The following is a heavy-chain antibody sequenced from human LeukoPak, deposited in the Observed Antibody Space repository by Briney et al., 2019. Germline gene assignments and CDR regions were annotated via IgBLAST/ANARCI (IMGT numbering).Heavy chain of an antibody. J-gene: IGHJ4*02. CDR3: ARKSASGNYPLDY. CDR2: ISADSAAT. CDR1: GFNFGSYS. D-gene: IGHD3-10*01. Sequence: GGSLRLSCAASGFNFGSYSMTCVRQAPGKGLEWVSVISADSAATFYADSVKGRFTISRDNGRNTVFLQMSSLRAEDTALYYCARKSASGNYPLDYWGQGTLVTVSS. V-gene: IGHV3-23*01.